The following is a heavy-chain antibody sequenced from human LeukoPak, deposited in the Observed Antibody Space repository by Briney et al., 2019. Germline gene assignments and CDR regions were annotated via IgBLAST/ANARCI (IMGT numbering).Heavy chain of an antibody. CDR2: IRYDGSNK. CDR3: AMYSGDHGTVGYFDY. Sequence: GGSLRLSCAASGFSFSSYGMHWVRQAPGKGLEWVAFIRYDGSNKYYADSVKGRFTISRDNSKNTLFLQMNSLRPEDTAVYYCAMYSGDHGTVGYFDYWGQGTLVTVSS. V-gene: IGHV3-30*02. CDR1: GFSFSSYG. J-gene: IGHJ4*02. D-gene: IGHD1-26*01.